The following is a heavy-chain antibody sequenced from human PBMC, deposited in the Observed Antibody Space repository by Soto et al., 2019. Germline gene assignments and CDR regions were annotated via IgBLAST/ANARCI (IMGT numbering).Heavy chain of an antibody. CDR2: IYHSGST. CDR3: ARAPTVVLKIYYFVY. D-gene: IGHD2-15*01. J-gene: IGHJ4*02. CDR1: GGSISSSNW. Sequence: QVQLQESGPGLVKPSGTLSLTCAVSGGSISSSNWWSWVRQPPGKGLEWIGEIYHSGSTNYNPSLKSRVTIPVDKSKNQFTLKLSSVTAADTAVYYCARAPTVVLKIYYFVYWGEGTLVTVSS. V-gene: IGHV4-4*02.